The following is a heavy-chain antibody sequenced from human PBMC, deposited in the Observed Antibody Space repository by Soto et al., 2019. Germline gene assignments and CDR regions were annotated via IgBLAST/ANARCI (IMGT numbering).Heavy chain of an antibody. D-gene: IGHD1-26*01. Sequence: SETLSLTCTVPGGSISSYYWSWIRQPPGKGLEWIGYIYYSGSTNYNPSLKSRVTISVDTSKNQFSLKLSSVTAADTAVYYCARDQYSGSYYGMDVWGQGTTVTVSS. V-gene: IGHV4-59*01. CDR2: IYYSGST. CDR1: GGSISSYY. J-gene: IGHJ6*02. CDR3: ARDQYSGSYYGMDV.